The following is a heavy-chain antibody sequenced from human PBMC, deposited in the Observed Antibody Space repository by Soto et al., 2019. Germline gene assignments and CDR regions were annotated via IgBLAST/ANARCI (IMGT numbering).Heavy chain of an antibody. CDR1: GGSICSGDYY. V-gene: IGHV4-30-4*01. D-gene: IGHD3-3*01. J-gene: IGHJ4*02. Sequence: QVQLQESGPGLVKPSQTPSLTCTVSGGSICSGDYYWSWIRQPPGKGLEWIGYIDYSGSTYYNPSLKSRVTISVDTSKNQFSLMLSSVTAADTAVYYCARGGRTIIGRYFDYWGQGTLVTVSS. CDR3: ARGGRTIIGRYFDY. CDR2: IDYSGST.